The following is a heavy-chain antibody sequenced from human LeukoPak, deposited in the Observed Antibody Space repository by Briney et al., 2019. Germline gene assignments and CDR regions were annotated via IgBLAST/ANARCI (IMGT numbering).Heavy chain of an antibody. CDR1: GGSISSGDYY. V-gene: IGHV4-30-4*01. J-gene: IGHJ4*02. CDR2: IYYSGST. Sequence: SETLSLTCTVSGGSISSGDYYWSWIRQPPGKGLEWIGYIYYSGSTYYNPSLKSRVTISVDTSKNQFSLKLSSVSAEDTAVYYCVRGGYLRECSGGSCYDYFDYWGQGTLVTVSS. D-gene: IGHD2-15*01. CDR3: VRGGYLRECSGGSCYDYFDY.